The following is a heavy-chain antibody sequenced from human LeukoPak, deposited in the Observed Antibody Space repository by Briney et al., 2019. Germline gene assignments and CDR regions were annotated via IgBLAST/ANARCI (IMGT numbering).Heavy chain of an antibody. V-gene: IGHV1-69*04. Sequence: SVKVSCKASGGTFSSYAISWVRQAPGQGHEWMGRIIPILGIANYAQKFQGRVTITADKSTSTAYMELSSLRSEDTAVYYCATGPPSDSGAFDIWGQGTMVTVSS. J-gene: IGHJ3*02. CDR2: IIPILGIA. D-gene: IGHD3-10*01. CDR1: GGTFSSYA. CDR3: ATGPPSDSGAFDI.